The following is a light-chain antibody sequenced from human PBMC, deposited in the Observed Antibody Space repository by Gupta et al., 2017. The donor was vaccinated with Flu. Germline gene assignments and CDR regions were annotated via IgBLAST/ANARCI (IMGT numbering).Light chain of an antibody. J-gene: IGKJ1*01. V-gene: IGKV2-30*01. CDR3: MQVAHWPWA. Sequence: DVVMTPSPLSLPAPLAHPASISCRSSHSLIYSDGNTYLHWFQQRQGQSPRRLIYQVSYRESDVTDRSSGRGPGTNFTLKISRVEAVDVGTYFCMQVAHWPWAFGQGTTVEIK. CDR2: QVS. CDR1: HSLIYSDGNTY.